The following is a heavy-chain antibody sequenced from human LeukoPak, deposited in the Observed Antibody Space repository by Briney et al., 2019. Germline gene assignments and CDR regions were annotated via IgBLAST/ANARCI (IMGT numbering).Heavy chain of an antibody. V-gene: IGHV3-48*04. Sequence: PGGSLRLSCAASGFAFSNYWMSWIRQAPGKGLEWVAYISYSSYTIHYADSVKGRFTISRDNAKNSLYLQMNSLRAEDTAMYYCARDGDGNFDYWGQGTLVTVSS. CDR3: ARDGDGNFDY. J-gene: IGHJ4*02. CDR1: GFAFSNYW. D-gene: IGHD4-17*01. CDR2: ISYSSYTI.